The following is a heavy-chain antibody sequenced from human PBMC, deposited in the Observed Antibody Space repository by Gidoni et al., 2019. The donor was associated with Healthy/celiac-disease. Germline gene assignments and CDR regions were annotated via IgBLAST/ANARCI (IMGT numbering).Heavy chain of an antibody. J-gene: IGHJ6*02. D-gene: IGHD6-19*01. CDR1: GFTFSSYA. V-gene: IGHV3-30-3*01. CDR2: ISYDGSNK. Sequence: QVQLVESGGGVVPPGRSLRLPCAAPGFTFSSYAMHWVRPAPGKGLEWVAVISYDGSNKYYADSVKGRFTISRDNSKNTLYLQMNSLRAEDTAVYYCARGMYSSGLRPFYYYYGMDVWGQGTTVTVSS. CDR3: ARGMYSSGLRPFYYYYGMDV.